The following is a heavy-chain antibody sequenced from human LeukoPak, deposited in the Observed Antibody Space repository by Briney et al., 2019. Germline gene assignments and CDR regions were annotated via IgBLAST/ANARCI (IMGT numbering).Heavy chain of an antibody. CDR3: ATLVYSGSRYHFDT. CDR1: NGAVKNYY. CDR2: FLYSGTT. D-gene: IGHD1-26*01. Sequence: SETLSLTCSVSNGAVKNYYWTWIRQPPGQGLEWIGNFLYSGTTTYRASLDSRLIISVDDSKNTVSLRLFSVTAADTAVYYCATLVYSGSRYHFDTWGQGTLVTVSS. J-gene: IGHJ4*02. V-gene: IGHV4-59*02.